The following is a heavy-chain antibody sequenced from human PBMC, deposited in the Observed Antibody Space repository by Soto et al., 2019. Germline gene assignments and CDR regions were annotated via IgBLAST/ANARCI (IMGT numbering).Heavy chain of an antibody. CDR2: INTDGSVA. CDR1: GLTFRSYW. Sequence: EVQLVESGGGLVQPGESLRLSCAASGLTFRSYWMHWVRQAPGKGLVWVSRINTDGSVAMYVDSVKGRFTISRDNARNTPNLHMNSLRAEDTAVYYCVRDMQLWRLGSWGQGTLVSVSS. D-gene: IGHD2-21*01. J-gene: IGHJ4*02. CDR3: VRDMQLWRLGS. V-gene: IGHV3-74*03.